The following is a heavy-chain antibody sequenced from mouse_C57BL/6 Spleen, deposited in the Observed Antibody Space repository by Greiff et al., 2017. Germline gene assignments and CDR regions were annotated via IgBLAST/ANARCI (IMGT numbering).Heavy chain of an antibody. J-gene: IGHJ2*01. D-gene: IGHD1-1*01. CDR2: INPNNGGT. Sequence: VQLQQSGPELVKPGASVKMSCKASGYTFTDYNMHWVKQSHGKSLEWIGYINPNNGGTSYNQKFKGKATLTVNKSSSTAYMELRSLTSEDSAVYYCARWGYGSSYPYFDYWGQGTTLTVSS. CDR3: ARWGYGSSYPYFDY. CDR1: GYTFTDYN. V-gene: IGHV1-22*01.